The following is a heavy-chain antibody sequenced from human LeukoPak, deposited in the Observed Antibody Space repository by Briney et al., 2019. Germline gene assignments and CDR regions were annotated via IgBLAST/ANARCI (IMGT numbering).Heavy chain of an antibody. Sequence: SETLSLTCTVSGGSISSSSYYWGWIRQPPGKGLEWIGTIYYSGSTYYNASLKSRLTISVDTSKNQFSLKLSSVTAANTAVYYCARLSGGTQWLAPFDYWGQGTLVTVSS. D-gene: IGHD6-19*01. V-gene: IGHV4-39*01. CDR1: GGSISSSSYY. CDR2: IYYSGST. CDR3: ARLSGGTQWLAPFDY. J-gene: IGHJ4*02.